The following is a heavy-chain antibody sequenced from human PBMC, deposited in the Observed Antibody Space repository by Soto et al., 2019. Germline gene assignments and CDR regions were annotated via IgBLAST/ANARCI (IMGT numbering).Heavy chain of an antibody. Sequence: QVQLQESGPGLVKPSQTLSLTCTVSGGSTSSGGYYRNWIRQHPGKGLEWIGYINYSVSTSYNPSLKSRVTIAVDTTKNQFSPKLSSVTAADTAVCYCAREPRAWGQGTLVTVSS. V-gene: IGHV4-31*03. CDR1: GGSTSSGGYY. CDR3: AREPRA. J-gene: IGHJ5*02. CDR2: INYSVST.